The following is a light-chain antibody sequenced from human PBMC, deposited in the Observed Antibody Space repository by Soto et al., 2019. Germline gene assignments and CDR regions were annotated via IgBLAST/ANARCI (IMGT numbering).Light chain of an antibody. CDR3: QQYNNWPPIT. V-gene: IGKV3D-15*01. CDR2: GAS. CDR1: QDISSS. J-gene: IGKJ5*01. Sequence: EIVMTQSPATLSVSPGERATLSCRASQDISSSLAWYQQKSGQAPRLLIYGASTRATGIPARFSGSGSGTEFTLTISSLQSEDFAVYYCQQYNNWPPITCGQGTRLEIK.